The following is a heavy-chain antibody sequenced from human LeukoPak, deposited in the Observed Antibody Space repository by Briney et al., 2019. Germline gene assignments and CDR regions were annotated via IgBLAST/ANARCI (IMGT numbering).Heavy chain of an antibody. D-gene: IGHD1-26*01. CDR1: GGSISSGGYY. CDR3: ARVVGATNLEGGAFDI. CDR2: IYYSGST. J-gene: IGHJ3*02. Sequence: SETLSLTCTVSGGSISSGGYYWSWIRQHPGKGLEWIGYIYYSGSTYYNPSLKSRITISVDTSKNQFSLKLNSVTAADTAVYYCARVVGATNLEGGAFDIWGQGTMVTVSS. V-gene: IGHV4-31*03.